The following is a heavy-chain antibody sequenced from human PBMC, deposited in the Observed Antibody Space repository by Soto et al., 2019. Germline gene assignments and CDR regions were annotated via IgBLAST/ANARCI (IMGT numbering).Heavy chain of an antibody. CDR3: ARAEVDGYHPYYFDY. J-gene: IGHJ4*02. D-gene: IGHD5-12*01. Sequence: PETLSLTCIVSGGSMSSYYWSGIGHPPGKGLEWIGYIYYSGSTNYSPSLKSRVTISVDTSKNQFSLKLSSVTAADTAVYYCARAEVDGYHPYYFDYWGQGTLVTVSS. CDR1: GGSMSSYY. CDR2: IYYSGST. V-gene: IGHV4-59*01.